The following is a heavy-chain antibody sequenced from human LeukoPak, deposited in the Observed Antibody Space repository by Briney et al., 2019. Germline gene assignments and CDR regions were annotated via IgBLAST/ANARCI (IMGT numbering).Heavy chain of an antibody. CDR1: GFTFSSNY. CDR2: IYSGGST. D-gene: IGHD6-19*01. CDR3: ARDSMEQSYYYYYGMDV. J-gene: IGHJ6*02. V-gene: IGHV3-66*01. Sequence: GGPLRLSCEASGFTFSSNYMSWVRQAPGKGLEWVSVIYSGGSTYYADSVKGRFTISRDNSKNTLYLQMNSLRAEDTAVYYCARDSMEQSYYYYYGMDVWGQGTTVTVSS.